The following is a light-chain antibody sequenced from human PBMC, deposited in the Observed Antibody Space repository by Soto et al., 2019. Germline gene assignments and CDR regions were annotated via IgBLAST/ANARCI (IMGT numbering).Light chain of an antibody. J-gene: IGKJ2*01. Sequence: DIAMTQSPDSLVVSLGERATINCKSGRTVLSTADNQNFLAWYQQRPGQPPKLLIYDASTRAPGVPDRFIGRGSATEFTLTVAGLQPEDVELYYCPQYYGSPYSFGQGTRLEI. CDR2: DAS. V-gene: IGKV4-1*01. CDR1: RTVLSTADNQNF. CDR3: PQYYGSPYS.